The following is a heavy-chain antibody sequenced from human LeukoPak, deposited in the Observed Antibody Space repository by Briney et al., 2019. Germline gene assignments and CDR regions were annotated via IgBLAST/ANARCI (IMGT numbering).Heavy chain of an antibody. V-gene: IGHV3-7*03. J-gene: IGHJ4*02. CDR2: IKQDGSEK. CDR1: GFTFSSYW. Sequence: GGSLRLSCAASGFTFSSYWMSWVRQAPGKGLEWVANIKQDGSEKYYVDSVKGRFTISRDNAKNSLYLQMNSLRAEDTAVYYCAKGYCTNGVCYFDYWGQGTPVTVSS. D-gene: IGHD2-8*01. CDR3: AKGYCTNGVCYFDY.